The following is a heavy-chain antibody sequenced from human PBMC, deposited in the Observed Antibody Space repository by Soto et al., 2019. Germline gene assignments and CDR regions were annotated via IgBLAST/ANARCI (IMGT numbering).Heavy chain of an antibody. D-gene: IGHD5-12*01. CDR2: VSYDGDTE. J-gene: IGHJ4*02. CDR3: AKETRGYGNDS. CDR1: GFIFSGYA. V-gene: IGHV3-30-3*01. Sequence: QAQLVESGGGVVQPGRSLRLSCAASGFIFSGYAMHWVRQSPGKGLEWVAVVSYDGDTEYYADSVKGRFTIYRDNYQNTLYLQMNSLRPEDAAISYCAKETRGYGNDSWGQGTLVTVSS.